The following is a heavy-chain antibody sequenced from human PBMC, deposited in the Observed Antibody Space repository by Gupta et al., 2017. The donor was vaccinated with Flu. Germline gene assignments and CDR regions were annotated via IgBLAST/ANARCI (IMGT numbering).Heavy chain of an antibody. CDR2: ISWNSGSI. Sequence: EVQLVESGGGLVQPGRSLRLSCAASGFTFDDYAMHWVRQAPGKGLEWVSGISWNSGSIGYADSVKGRFTISRDNAKNSLYLQMNSLRAEDTALYYCAKDANPSRTMIVVEYNWYFDLWGRGTLVTVSS. J-gene: IGHJ2*01. D-gene: IGHD3-22*01. V-gene: IGHV3-9*01. CDR3: AKDANPSRTMIVVEYNWYFDL. CDR1: GFTFDDYA.